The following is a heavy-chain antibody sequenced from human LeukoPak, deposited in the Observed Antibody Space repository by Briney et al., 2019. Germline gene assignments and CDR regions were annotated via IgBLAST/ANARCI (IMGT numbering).Heavy chain of an antibody. CDR2: IIPIFGTA. D-gene: IGHD3-10*01. V-gene: IGHV1-69*13. J-gene: IGHJ4*02. CDR1: GGIFSSYA. CDR3: ARDSEVRRNLWHY. Sequence: SVKVSCKASGGIFSSYAISWVRQAPGQGLEWMGGIIPIFGTANYAQKFQGRVTITADESTSTVYIEVSSLRSEDTAVYFCARDSEVRRNLWHYWGQGTLVTVSS.